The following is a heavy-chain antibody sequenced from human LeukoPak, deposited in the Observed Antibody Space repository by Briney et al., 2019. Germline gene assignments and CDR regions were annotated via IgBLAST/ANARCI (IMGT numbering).Heavy chain of an antibody. D-gene: IGHD3-16*01. CDR3: AGLYV. V-gene: IGHV4-39*07. Sequence: SETLSLTCAVSGGSISSNSYYWGWIRQPPGKGLEWIGEINHSGSTNYNPSLKSRVTISVDTSKNQFSLKLSSVTAADTAVYYCAGLYVWGRGATVTISS. J-gene: IGHJ6*04. CDR1: GGSISSNSYY. CDR2: INHSGST.